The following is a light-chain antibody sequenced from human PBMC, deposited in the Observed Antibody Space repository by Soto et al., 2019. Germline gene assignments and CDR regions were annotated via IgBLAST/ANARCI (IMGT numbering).Light chain of an antibody. J-gene: IGKJ1*01. CDR2: VAS. V-gene: IGKV1-12*01. CDR3: QQANSFPRT. CDR1: QGISRW. Sequence: DIQMTQSPSSVSASVGDRVTITCRASQGISRWLAWYQQKPGKAPKVLIYVASNLQSGVPSRFSGSGYGTDFTLTISNLQPEDFATYYCQQANSFPRTFGQGTKVEIK.